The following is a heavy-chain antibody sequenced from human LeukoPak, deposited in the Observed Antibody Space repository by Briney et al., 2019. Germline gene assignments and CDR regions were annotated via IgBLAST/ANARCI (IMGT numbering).Heavy chain of an antibody. Sequence: GGSLRLSCAASGFTFSSYAMNWVRQAPGKGLEWVSGINSSGGGTYYADSVKGRFTISRDNAKNSLYLQMNSLRAEDTAVYYCARALAGSGSYSWGQGTLVTVSS. V-gene: IGHV3-23*01. CDR1: GFTFSSYA. D-gene: IGHD3-10*01. CDR3: ARALAGSGSYS. J-gene: IGHJ4*02. CDR2: INSSGGGT.